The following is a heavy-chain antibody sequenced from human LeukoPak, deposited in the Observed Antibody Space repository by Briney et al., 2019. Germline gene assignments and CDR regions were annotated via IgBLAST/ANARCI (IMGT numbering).Heavy chain of an antibody. D-gene: IGHD6-13*01. CDR2: INPNSGGT. CDR3: ARVRQQLNQRGHYYYYYYYMDV. CDR1: GYTFTGYY. Sequence: EASVKVSCKASGYTFTGYYMHWVRQAPGQGLEWMGWINPNSGGTNYAQKFQGRVTMTRDTSISTAYMELSSLRSEDTAVYYCARVRQQLNQRGHYYYYYYYMDVWGKGTTVTISS. J-gene: IGHJ6*03. V-gene: IGHV1-2*02.